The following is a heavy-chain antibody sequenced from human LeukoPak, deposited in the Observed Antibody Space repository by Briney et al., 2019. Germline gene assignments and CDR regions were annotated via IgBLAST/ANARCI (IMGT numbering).Heavy chain of an antibody. CDR2: IYYTGTT. CDR3: ARMGTESSGWYGEDYYYYYMDV. J-gene: IGHJ6*03. CDR1: GGSISGSY. D-gene: IGHD6-13*01. V-gene: IGHV4-59*08. Sequence: SETPSLTCTVSGGSISGSYWSWIRQPPGKGLEWIGYIYYTGTTNHNPSLKSRVIMSLDRSKNQFSLKVSSVSAADTALYYCARMGTESSGWYGEDYYYYYMDVWGKGTTVTVSS.